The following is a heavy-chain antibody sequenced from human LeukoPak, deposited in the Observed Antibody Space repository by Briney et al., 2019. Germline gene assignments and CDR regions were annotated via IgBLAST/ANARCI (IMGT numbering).Heavy chain of an antibody. CDR3: TKDPNGDYVGAFDP. V-gene: IGHV3-23*01. Sequence: QPGGSLRLSCAASGFTFCNFAMTWVRQAPGKGLEWVSSITGSHGPTYNTDSVKGRFTISRDNSQNTLYLQMNSLRAEDTAVYYCTKDPNGDYVGAFDPWGQGTLVTVSS. J-gene: IGHJ5*02. CDR1: GFTFCNFA. CDR2: ITGSHGPT. D-gene: IGHD4-17*01.